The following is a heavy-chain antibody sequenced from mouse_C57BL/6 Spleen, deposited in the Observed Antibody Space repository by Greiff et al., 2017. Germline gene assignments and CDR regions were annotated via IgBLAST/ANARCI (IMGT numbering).Heavy chain of an antibody. CDR3: AIDYYGSSYYAMDY. J-gene: IGHJ4*01. D-gene: IGHD1-1*01. V-gene: IGHV1-55*01. Sequence: QVQLQQPGAELVKPGASVKMSCKASGYTFTSYWITWVKQRPGQGLEWLGDIYPGSGSTNYNEKFKSKATLTVDTSSSTAYMQLSSLTSEDSAVYYCAIDYYGSSYYAMDYWGQGTSVTVSS. CDR2: IYPGSGST. CDR1: GYTFTSYW.